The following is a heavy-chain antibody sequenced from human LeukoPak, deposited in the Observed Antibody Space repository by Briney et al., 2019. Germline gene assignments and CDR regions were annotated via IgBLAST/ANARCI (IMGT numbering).Heavy chain of an antibody. V-gene: IGHV4-34*01. CDR2: INHSGST. CDR1: GGSFSGYY. Sequence: SETLSLTCAVYGGSFSGYYWSWIRQPPGKGLEWIGEINHSGSTNYNPSLKSRVTISVDTSKNQFSLKLSSVTAADTAVYYCARGPNTAMEFDYWGQETLVTVSS. CDR3: ARGPNTAMEFDY. D-gene: IGHD5-18*01. J-gene: IGHJ4*02.